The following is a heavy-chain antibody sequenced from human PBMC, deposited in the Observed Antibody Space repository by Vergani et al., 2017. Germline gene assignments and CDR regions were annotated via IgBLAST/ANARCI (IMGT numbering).Heavy chain of an antibody. CDR1: GFTFDDYG. Sequence: EVQLVESGGGVVRPGGSLRLSCAASGFTFDDYGMSWVRQAPGKGLEWVSGINWNGGSTGYADSVKGRFTISRDNAKNSLYLQMNSLRAEASALYYWARVPDYYVSGRYYLSLSYYYYGMDVWGQATTVTVSS. J-gene: IGHJ6*02. V-gene: IGHV3-20*04. D-gene: IGHD3-10*01. CDR2: INWNGGST. CDR3: ARVPDYYVSGRYYLSLSYYYYGMDV.